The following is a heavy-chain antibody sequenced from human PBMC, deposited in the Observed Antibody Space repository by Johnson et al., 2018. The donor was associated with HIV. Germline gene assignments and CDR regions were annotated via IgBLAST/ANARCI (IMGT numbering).Heavy chain of an antibody. D-gene: IGHD5-18*01. CDR1: GFTFSTYG. CDR3: AKDLTWMHLWHHAFDI. J-gene: IGHJ3*02. Sequence: QVQLVESGGGVVQPGGSLRLSCAASGFTFSTYGMHWVRQAPGKGLEWVALIRYDGSNKYYVDSAKGRFTISRDNSKNTLYLQMNSLRAEDTAVYYCAKDLTWMHLWHHAFDIWGQGTMVTVSS. V-gene: IGHV3-30*02. CDR2: IRYDGSNK.